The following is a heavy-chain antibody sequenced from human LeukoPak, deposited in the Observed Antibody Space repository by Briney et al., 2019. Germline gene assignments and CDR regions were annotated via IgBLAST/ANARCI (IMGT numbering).Heavy chain of an antibody. J-gene: IGHJ4*02. V-gene: IGHV3-49*04. D-gene: IGHD3-22*01. Sequence: GGSLRLSCAASGFTFSSYSMNWVRQAPGKGLEWVGFIRSKAYGGTTEYAASVKGRFTISRDDSKSIAYLQMNSLKTEDTAVYYCTTFIVVVIEFDYWGQGTLVTVSS. CDR2: IRSKAYGGTT. CDR1: GFTFSSYS. CDR3: TTFIVVVIEFDY.